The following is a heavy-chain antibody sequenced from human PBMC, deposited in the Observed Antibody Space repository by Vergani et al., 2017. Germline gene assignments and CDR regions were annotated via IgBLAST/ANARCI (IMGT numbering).Heavy chain of an antibody. Sequence: EVQLLEPGGGLVQPGGSLRLPCAASGFTFSSYAMSWVRPAPGKGLEGVSAISGSGGSTRYAASVMGRLTISRDNSKNALYLQIDSLRAEDTAVYVCAEDDSQAVVNFFDYWGQGTLVTVSS. CDR1: GFTFSSYA. V-gene: IGHV3-23*01. CDR3: AEDDSQAVVNFFDY. CDR2: ISGSGGST. D-gene: IGHD4-23*01. J-gene: IGHJ4*02.